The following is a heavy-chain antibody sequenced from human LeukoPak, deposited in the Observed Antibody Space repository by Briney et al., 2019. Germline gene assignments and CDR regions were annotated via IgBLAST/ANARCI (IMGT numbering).Heavy chain of an antibody. V-gene: IGHV4-39*01. CDR1: GGSINSNDYY. D-gene: IGHD3-9*01. J-gene: IGHJ4*02. CDR3: ARAAGGGNILTGYYNDY. Sequence: PSETLSLTCTVSGGSINSNDYYWVYIRQTPGKGLEWIGSLFYGGGTYYNPSLKSRVTMSADTSKNQFSLKLRSVTAADTAVYYCARAAGGGNILTGYYNDYWGQGTLVTVSS. CDR2: LFYGGGT.